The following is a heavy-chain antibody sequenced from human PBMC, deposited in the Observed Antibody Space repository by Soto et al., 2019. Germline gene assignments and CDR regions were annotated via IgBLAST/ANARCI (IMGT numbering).Heavy chain of an antibody. D-gene: IGHD1-7*01. J-gene: IGHJ4*02. Sequence: QPGGSLRLSCAASGFSFTHYRIHWVRQVPGKGLEWVCRVNADGSSTNYAGFAKGRFTISRDNSKNTAYLEMHNLRVDDTALYYCAKAGDWNYAFDFWGQGTSVTVSS. CDR2: VNADGSST. CDR1: GFSFTHYR. CDR3: AKAGDWNYAFDF. V-gene: IGHV3-74*01.